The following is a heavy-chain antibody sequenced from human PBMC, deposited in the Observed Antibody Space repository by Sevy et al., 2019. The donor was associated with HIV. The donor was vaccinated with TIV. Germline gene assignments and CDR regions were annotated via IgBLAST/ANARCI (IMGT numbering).Heavy chain of an antibody. Sequence: GGSLRLSCAASGFSFVTYAMSWVRQPPGKGLEWVSVISGSGGGTYYADSEKGRFTISRDNSKNTLYLQMNSLRAEDTAVYYCAKAMYGGYVHYYYGMDVWGQGTTVTVSS. J-gene: IGHJ6*02. V-gene: IGHV3-23*01. CDR2: ISGSGGGT. D-gene: IGHD5-12*01. CDR3: AKAMYGGYVHYYYGMDV. CDR1: GFSFVTYA.